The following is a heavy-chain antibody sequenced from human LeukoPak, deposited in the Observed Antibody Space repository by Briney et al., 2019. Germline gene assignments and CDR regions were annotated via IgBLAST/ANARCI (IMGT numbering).Heavy chain of an antibody. J-gene: IGHJ4*02. CDR1: GFTFSGSA. D-gene: IGHD3-10*01. Sequence: GGSLRLSCAASGFTFSGSAMHWVRQASGKGREWVGRIRSKANSYATAYAASVKGRFTISRDDSKNTAYLQMNSLKTEDTAVYYCTSAKREILSFGELLPTTGWGQGTLVTVSS. CDR3: TSAKREILSFGELLPTTG. CDR2: IRSKANSYAT. V-gene: IGHV3-73*01.